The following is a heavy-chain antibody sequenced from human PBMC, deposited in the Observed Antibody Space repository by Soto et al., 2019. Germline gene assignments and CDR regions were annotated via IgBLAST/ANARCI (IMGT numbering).Heavy chain of an antibody. CDR1: GGSXXXDXYY. CDR2: IYYRGNT. J-gene: IGHJ4*02. D-gene: IGHD3-22*01. Sequence: TLSLTCTVSGGSXXXDXYYWNWIRQRPGKGLEWIGNIYYRGNTNYNPSLKSRIIMSMDMSENQFSLKLSSVTAADTAVYYCASLDSSGYYYGYYFDYWGQGNMVAVYS. V-gene: IGHV4-31*03. CDR3: ASLDSSGYYYGYYFDY.